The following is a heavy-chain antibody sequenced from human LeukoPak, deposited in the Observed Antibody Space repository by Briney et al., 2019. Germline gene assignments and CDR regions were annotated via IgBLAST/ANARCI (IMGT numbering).Heavy chain of an antibody. CDR2: INHSGST. V-gene: IGHV4-34*01. CDR1: GGSFSGYY. CDR3: ARVGKRYYDFWSGYYPNAGGNTYYYYYYMDV. J-gene: IGHJ6*03. D-gene: IGHD3-3*01. Sequence: SETLSLTCAVYGGSFSGYYWSWIRQPPGKGLEWIGEINHSGSTNYNPSLKSRVTISVDTSKNQFSLKLSSVTAADTAVYYCARVGKRYYDFWSGYYPNAGGNTYYYYYYMDVWGKGTTVTVSS.